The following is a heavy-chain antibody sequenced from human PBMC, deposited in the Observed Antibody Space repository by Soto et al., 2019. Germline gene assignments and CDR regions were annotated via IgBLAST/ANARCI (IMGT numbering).Heavy chain of an antibody. CDR1: GGSISSGGYY. CDR3: ARFLREAVAGTPYFDY. CDR2: IYYSGST. J-gene: IGHJ4*02. Sequence: QVQLQESGPGLVKPSQTLSLTCTVSGGSISSGGYYWSWIRQHPGKGLEWIGYIYYSGSTYYNPSLKSRVTISVDTSKNQFSLKLRSVTAADTAVYYCARFLREAVAGTPYFDYWGQGTLVTVSS. V-gene: IGHV4-31*03. D-gene: IGHD6-19*01.